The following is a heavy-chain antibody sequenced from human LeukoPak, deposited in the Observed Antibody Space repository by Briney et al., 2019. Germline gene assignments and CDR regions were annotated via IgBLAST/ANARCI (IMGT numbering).Heavy chain of an antibody. D-gene: IGHD3-3*01. CDR2: ISGSGGST. V-gene: IGHV3-23*01. J-gene: IGHJ4*02. CDR1: GFTFSNYW. CDR3: ANAYYDFWSAEAGFDY. Sequence: GGSLRPSCAASGFTFSNYWMSWVRQAPGKGLEWVSAISGSGGSTYYADSVKGRFTISRDNSKNTLYLQMNSLRAEDTAVYYCANAYYDFWSAEAGFDYWGQGTLVTVSS.